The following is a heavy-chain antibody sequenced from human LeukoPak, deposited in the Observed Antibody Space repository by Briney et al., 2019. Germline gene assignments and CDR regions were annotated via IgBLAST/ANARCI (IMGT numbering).Heavy chain of an antibody. CDR1: GGSINNTIFY. CDR3: ARDYGSGSYRRYGMDV. Sequence: PSETLSLTCTVSGGSINNTIFYWGWIRQPPGKGLEWIGTVYYSGINYSSPSLKSRVTLSVDTSKNQFSLKLSSVTAADTAVYYCARDYGSGSYRRYGMDVWGQGTTVTVSS. CDR2: VYYSGIN. J-gene: IGHJ6*02. V-gene: IGHV4-39*07. D-gene: IGHD3-10*01.